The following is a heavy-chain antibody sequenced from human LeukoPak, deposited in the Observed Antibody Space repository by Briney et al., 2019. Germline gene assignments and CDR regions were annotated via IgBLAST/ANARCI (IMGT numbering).Heavy chain of an antibody. V-gene: IGHV3-66*01. D-gene: IGHD3-22*01. J-gene: IGHJ4*02. CDR1: GFTVSSNY. Sequence: GGSLRLSCAASGFTVSSNYMSWVRQAPGKGLEWVSVIYSGGSTYYADSVKGRFTISRDNSKNTLYLQMNSLRAEDTAVYYCAREVVLSTSAWFEYWGQGTLVTVSS. CDR2: IYSGGST. CDR3: AREVVLSTSAWFEY.